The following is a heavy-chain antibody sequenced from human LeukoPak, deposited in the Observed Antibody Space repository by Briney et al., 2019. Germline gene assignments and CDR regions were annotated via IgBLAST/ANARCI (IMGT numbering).Heavy chain of an antibody. CDR2: INAGNGNT. CDR3: ARDGEGIAARPFQH. J-gene: IGHJ1*01. Sequence: ASVKVSCKASGYTFTSYAMHWVRQAPGQRLEWMGWINAGNGNTKYSQKFQGRVTITRDTSASTAYMELSSLRSEDTAVYYCARDGEGIAARPFQHWGQGTLVTVSS. V-gene: IGHV1-3*01. CDR1: GYTFTSYA. D-gene: IGHD6-6*01.